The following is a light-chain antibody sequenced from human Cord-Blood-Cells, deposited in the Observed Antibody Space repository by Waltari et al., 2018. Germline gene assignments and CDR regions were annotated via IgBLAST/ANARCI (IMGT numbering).Light chain of an antibody. CDR1: SLRSYY. V-gene: IGLV3-19*01. J-gene: IGLJ2*01. Sequence: SSELTQDPAVSVALGQTVRITCQGDSLRSYYASWYQQKPGQAPVLVIYGKNNRPSGIPDRFSGSSSGNTASLTITGARAEDEADYYCNSRHSSGNHLVFGGGTKQTVL. CDR3: NSRHSSGNHLV. CDR2: GKN.